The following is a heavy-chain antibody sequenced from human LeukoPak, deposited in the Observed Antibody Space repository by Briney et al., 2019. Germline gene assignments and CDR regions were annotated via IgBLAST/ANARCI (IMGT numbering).Heavy chain of an antibody. D-gene: IGHD2-15*01. CDR1: GYTFTGYY. J-gene: IGHJ5*02. Sequence: ASVKVSCKASGYTFTGYYMHWVRQAPGQGLEWMGWINPNSGGTNYAQKFQGRVTMTRDTSISTAYMELSRLRSDDTAVYYCARDQRYCSGGSCYPGWFDPWGQGTLVTVSS. CDR3: ARDQRYCSGGSCYPGWFDP. CDR2: INPNSGGT. V-gene: IGHV1-2*02.